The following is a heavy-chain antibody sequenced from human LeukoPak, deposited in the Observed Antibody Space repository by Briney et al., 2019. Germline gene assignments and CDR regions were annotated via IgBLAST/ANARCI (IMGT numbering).Heavy chain of an antibody. CDR3: ARGIFGGIRGATWPSDD. Sequence: GGSLRLSCVASGFTFSTYWMSWVRQAPGKGLEWVANIKQDGSEKYYLDSVKGRFTTSRDNAKNSMHLQMNGLRAEDTAVFYCARGIFGGIRGATWPSDDWGQGTLVTVSS. V-gene: IGHV3-7*05. CDR2: IKQDGSEK. D-gene: IGHD1-26*01. CDR1: GFTFSTYW. J-gene: IGHJ4*02.